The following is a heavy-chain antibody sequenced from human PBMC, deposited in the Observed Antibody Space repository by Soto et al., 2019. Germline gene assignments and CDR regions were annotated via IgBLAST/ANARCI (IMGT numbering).Heavy chain of an antibody. Sequence: PGGSLRLSCAASGFTFSSYEMNWVRQAPGKGLEWVSYISSSGSTIYCADSVKGRFTISRDNAKNSLYLQMNSLRAEDTAVYYCARVRDYDFWSGPQAMDVWGQGTTVTVSS. D-gene: IGHD3-3*01. CDR2: ISSSGSTI. V-gene: IGHV3-48*03. CDR3: ARVRDYDFWSGPQAMDV. CDR1: GFTFSSYE. J-gene: IGHJ6*02.